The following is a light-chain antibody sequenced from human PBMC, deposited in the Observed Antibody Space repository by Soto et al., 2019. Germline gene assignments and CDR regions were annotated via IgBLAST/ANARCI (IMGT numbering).Light chain of an antibody. J-gene: IGLJ2*01. V-gene: IGLV2-14*01. Sequence: QSVLTQPASVSGSPGQSITISCTGTSSDVGGYNYVSWYQQHPGKAPKLMIYDVSNRPAGVSNRFAGSKSGNTAPLIISGQQAEDDDYYCCSSYTSSSTRVFGGGTKVTVL. CDR2: DVS. CDR1: SSDVGGYNY. CDR3: SSYTSSSTRV.